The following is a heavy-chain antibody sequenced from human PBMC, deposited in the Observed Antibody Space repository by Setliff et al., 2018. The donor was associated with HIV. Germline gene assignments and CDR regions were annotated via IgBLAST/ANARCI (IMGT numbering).Heavy chain of an antibody. CDR3: AQTSPSRITIFGVVITPSAFDI. CDR2: IYWNDDK. Sequence: SGPTLVNPTQTLTLTCSFSGFSLRTGGVGVGWVRQPPGKALEWLALIYWNDDKRYSPSLKSRLTITKDTSKNQVVLTMTNMDPVDTATYYCAQTSPSRITIFGVVITPSAFDIWGQGTMVTVSS. J-gene: IGHJ3*02. V-gene: IGHV2-5*01. CDR1: GFSLRTGGVG. D-gene: IGHD3-3*01.